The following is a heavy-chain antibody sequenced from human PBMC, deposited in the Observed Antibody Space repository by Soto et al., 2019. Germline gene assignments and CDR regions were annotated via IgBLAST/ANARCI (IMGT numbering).Heavy chain of an antibody. Sequence: GESLKISCKASGDSFTSHWIGWVRQMPGKGLEWMGIIYPSDSDTRYSPSFQGQVTMSADKSISTAYLQWSSLKTSDTAMYYCARRKDYTSTFGFDYWGRGTLVTVSS. V-gene: IGHV5-51*01. CDR1: GDSFTSHW. CDR3: ARRKDYTSTFGFDY. J-gene: IGHJ4*02. CDR2: IYPSDSDT. D-gene: IGHD4-4*01.